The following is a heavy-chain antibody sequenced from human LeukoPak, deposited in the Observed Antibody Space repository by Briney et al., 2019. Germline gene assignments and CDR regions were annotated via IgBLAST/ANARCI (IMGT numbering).Heavy chain of an antibody. Sequence: GGSLRLSCAASGFILNNYDMHWVRQAPGRGLEGGAMIWYDESNKYYADSVKGRFTISRDNSKNTLYLQMNNLRVDDTAIYYCARTAWNYIGSGNYYAPDFWGQGTLVTVSS. V-gene: IGHV3-33*01. CDR1: GFILNNYD. D-gene: IGHD3-10*01. CDR3: ARTAWNYIGSGNYYAPDF. CDR2: IWYDESNK. J-gene: IGHJ4*02.